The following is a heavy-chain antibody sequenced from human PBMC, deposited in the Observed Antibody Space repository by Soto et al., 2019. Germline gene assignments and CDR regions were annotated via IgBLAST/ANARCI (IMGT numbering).Heavy chain of an antibody. CDR1: GGSFSGYY. D-gene: IGHD6-13*01. V-gene: IGHV4-34*01. Sequence: SATLSLTCAVYGGSFSGYYWTWIRQHPGTGLEWIGDINHSGSTNYNPSLKSRVTISVDTSKNQFSLKLSSVTAADTAVYYCARGGIAAAAPPDYWGQGTLVTVSS. CDR3: ARGGIAAAAPPDY. CDR2: INHSGST. J-gene: IGHJ4*02.